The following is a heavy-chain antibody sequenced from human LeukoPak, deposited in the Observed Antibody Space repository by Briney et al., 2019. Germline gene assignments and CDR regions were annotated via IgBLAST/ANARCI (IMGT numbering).Heavy chain of an antibody. CDR2: INPNSGGT. V-gene: IGHV1-2*02. CDR1: GNTVTDYY. CDR3: AKGRGSIMIRGVITNYFHL. Sequence: ASVKVSCKVSGNTVTDYYVHWVRQAPGQGLEWMGWINPNSGGTNLAQRFQGRVTMTTDASISTAYMELSSLRSDDTALYYCAKGRGSIMIRGVITNYFHLWGRGTLATVSS. D-gene: IGHD3-10*01. J-gene: IGHJ2*01.